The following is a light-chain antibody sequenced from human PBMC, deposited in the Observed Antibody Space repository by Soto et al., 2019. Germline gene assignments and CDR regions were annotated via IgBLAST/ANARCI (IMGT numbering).Light chain of an antibody. CDR1: SGHSSYA. V-gene: IGLV4-69*01. CDR3: QTWGTGIHYV. CDR2: LNSDGSH. J-gene: IGLJ1*01. Sequence: QSVLTQSPSASASLGASVKLTCTLSSGHSSYAIAWHQQQPEKGPRYLMKLNSDGSHSKGDGIPDRFSGSSSGAERYLTISSLQSEDEADYSWQTWGTGIHYVFGTGTKLTVL.